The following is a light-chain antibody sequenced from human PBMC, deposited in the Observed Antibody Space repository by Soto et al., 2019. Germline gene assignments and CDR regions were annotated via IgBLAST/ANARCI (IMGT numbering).Light chain of an antibody. V-gene: IGLV1-40*01. CDR2: GNS. CDR3: QSYDISLSGWV. CDR1: SSNIGAGYD. J-gene: IGLJ3*02. Sequence: QTVVTQPPSVSGAPGQRVTISCTGSSSNIGAGYDVHWYQQLPGTAPKLLMYGNSNRPSGVPDRFSGSKSGTSASLAITGLQAEDEADYYCQSYDISLSGWVFGGGTKLTVL.